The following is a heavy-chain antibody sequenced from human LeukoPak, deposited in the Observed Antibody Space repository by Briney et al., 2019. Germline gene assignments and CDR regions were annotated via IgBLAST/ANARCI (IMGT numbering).Heavy chain of an antibody. J-gene: IGHJ4*02. CDR3: AKDPPETDY. V-gene: IGHV3-23*01. Sequence: GGSLRLSCAVSGFTFSDYNMNWLRQAPGKGLEWVSAISGSGGSTYYADSVKGRFTISRDNSKNTLYLQMNSLRAEDTAVYYCAKDPPETDYWGQGTLVTVSS. CDR1: GFTFSDYN. CDR2: ISGSGGST.